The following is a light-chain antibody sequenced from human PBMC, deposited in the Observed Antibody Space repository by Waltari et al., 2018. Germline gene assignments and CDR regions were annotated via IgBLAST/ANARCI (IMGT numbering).Light chain of an antibody. V-gene: IGLV2-23*02. CDR1: SSDVGSYKF. J-gene: IGLJ2*01. CDR3: CSYAGSSTLVV. Sequence: QSALTQPASVSGSPGQSITISCTGTSSDVGSYKFVSWYQQHTGKAPKLMIHEVSKRPSGVSNRFSGSKSGNTASLTISGLQAEDEADYYCCSYAGSSTLVVFGGGTKLTVL. CDR2: EVS.